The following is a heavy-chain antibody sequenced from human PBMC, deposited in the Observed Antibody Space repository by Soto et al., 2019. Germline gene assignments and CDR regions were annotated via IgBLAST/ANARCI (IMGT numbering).Heavy chain of an antibody. J-gene: IGHJ3*02. V-gene: IGHV4-31*03. Sequence: QVQLQESGPGLVKPSQTLSLTCTVSGGSIRSGGYYWSWILQHPGKGLEWIGYIYYSGSTYYNPARKSRVTISVDTSKNQFSLKLSSVTAADTAVYYCAREGHYDFWSGPNYAFDIWGQGKMVTVSS. CDR1: GGSIRSGGYY. D-gene: IGHD3-3*01. CDR2: IYYSGST. CDR3: AREGHYDFWSGPNYAFDI.